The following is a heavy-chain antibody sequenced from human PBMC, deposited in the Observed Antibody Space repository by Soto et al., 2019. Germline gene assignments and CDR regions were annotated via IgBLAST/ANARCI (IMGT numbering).Heavy chain of an antibody. CDR1: GYTLTELS. D-gene: IGHD3-10*01. CDR3: ATGGLXTMVRGVIIMGPNWFDP. J-gene: IGHJ5*02. Sequence: ASVKVSCKVSGYTLTELSMHWVRQAPGKGLEWMGGFDPEDGETIYAQKFQGRVTMTEDTSTDTAYMELSSLRSEDTAVYYCATGGLXTMVRGVIIMGPNWFDPWGQGTLVTVSS. CDR2: FDPEDGET. V-gene: IGHV1-24*01.